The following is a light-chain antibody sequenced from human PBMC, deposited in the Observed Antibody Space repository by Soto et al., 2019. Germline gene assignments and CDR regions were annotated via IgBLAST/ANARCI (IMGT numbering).Light chain of an antibody. V-gene: IGKV3-20*01. CDR1: QSVGSSY. CDR2: GSS. CDR3: QQYGSSIT. Sequence: ETVLTQSPGTLSLSPGERATLSCRASQSVGSSYLSWYQQKPGQAPRLLNYGSSSRAPGIPDRFSGSGSGTDFTLNISRLEPEDFAVYYCQQYGSSITFGPGTQVDIK. J-gene: IGKJ3*01.